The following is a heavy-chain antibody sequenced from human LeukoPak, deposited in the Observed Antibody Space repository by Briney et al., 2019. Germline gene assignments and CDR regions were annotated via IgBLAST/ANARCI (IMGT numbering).Heavy chain of an antibody. D-gene: IGHD6-6*01. CDR1: GYTFTSYY. CDR3: ARGPSEYSSSSDTFDV. V-gene: IGHV1-46*01. Sequence: ASVKVSCKASGYTFTSYYIHWVRQAPGQGLEWMGIIYPGGGSTSYAQKFQGRVTMTRDMSTSTVYMELSSLRSEDTAVYYCARGPSEYSSSSDTFDVWGQGTMVTVSS. J-gene: IGHJ3*01. CDR2: IYPGGGST.